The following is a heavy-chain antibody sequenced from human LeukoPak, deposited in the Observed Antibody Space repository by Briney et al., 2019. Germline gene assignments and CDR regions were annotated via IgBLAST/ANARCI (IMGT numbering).Heavy chain of an antibody. V-gene: IGHV4-4*02. Sequence: SETLSLTCVVSGGSISDSFEHYWSWVRQPPGKGFVCIAEVHHTGRTIYSPSFARRVTISADTSKNQVSLKLTSVTAADTAVYYCARVRGVDGDNLGEGYFDYWGQGTLVTVSS. J-gene: IGHJ4*02. D-gene: IGHD5-24*01. CDR2: VHHTGRT. CDR1: GGSISDSFEHY. CDR3: ARVRGVDGDNLGEGYFDY.